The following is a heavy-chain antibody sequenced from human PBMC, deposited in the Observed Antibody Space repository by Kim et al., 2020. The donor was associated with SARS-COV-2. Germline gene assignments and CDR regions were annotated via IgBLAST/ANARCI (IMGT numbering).Heavy chain of an antibody. CDR1: GGSISSGGYY. V-gene: IGHV4-31*03. J-gene: IGHJ4*02. Sequence: SETLSLTCTVSGGSISSGGYYWSWIRQHPGKGLEWIGYIYYSASTYYNPSLKSRVTISVDTSKNQFSLKLSSVTAADTAVYYCARGLLPWGFGELLLLPPDYWGQGTLVTVSS. CDR3: ARGLLPWGFGELLLLPPDY. CDR2: IYYSAST. D-gene: IGHD3-10*01.